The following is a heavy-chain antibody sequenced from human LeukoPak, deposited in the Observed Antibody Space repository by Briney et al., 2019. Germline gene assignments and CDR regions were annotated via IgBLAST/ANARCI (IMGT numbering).Heavy chain of an antibody. CDR3: AKGQSGYEPFDY. J-gene: IGHJ4*02. Sequence: GGSLRLSCAASGFIFSSYAMTWVRQAPGKGLEWVSSISGSGGITYYADSVNGRFTISRDNSKNTLYLKMNSMRAEDTAVYYCAKGQSGYEPFDYWGQGTLVTVSS. V-gene: IGHV3-23*01. CDR1: GFIFSSYA. CDR2: ISGSGGIT. D-gene: IGHD5-12*01.